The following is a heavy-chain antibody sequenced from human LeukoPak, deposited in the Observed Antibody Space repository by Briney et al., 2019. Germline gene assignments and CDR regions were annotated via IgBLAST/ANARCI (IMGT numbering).Heavy chain of an antibody. Sequence: GGSLRLSCAASGFTFSDCAMSWVRQAPGKGLEWVSIIYSGGSTYYADSVKGRFTISRDNSKNTLFLQMNSLRAEDTAVYYCARGRSSGSYSSVGAFDIWGQGTMVTVSS. V-gene: IGHV3-66*01. J-gene: IGHJ3*02. CDR2: IYSGGST. D-gene: IGHD1-26*01. CDR3: ARGRSSGSYSSVGAFDI. CDR1: GFTFSDCA.